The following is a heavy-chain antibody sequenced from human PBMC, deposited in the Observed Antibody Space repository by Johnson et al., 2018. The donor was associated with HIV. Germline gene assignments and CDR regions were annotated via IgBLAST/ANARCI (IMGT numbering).Heavy chain of an antibody. D-gene: IGHD3-22*01. V-gene: IGHV3-30*04. J-gene: IGHJ3*01. CDR2: ISYDGSDK. CDR3: ARFLGYYDSNGYYFGDGFDV. CDR1: GFTFSNYA. Sequence: QILLVESGGGVVQPGRSLRLSCAASGFTFSNYAMHWVRQAPGRGLEWVAVISYDGSDKYYADSVRGRFTISRDNSKNTLYLQMNSLRAEDTAVYYCARFLGYYDSNGYYFGDGFDVWGRGTMVTVSS.